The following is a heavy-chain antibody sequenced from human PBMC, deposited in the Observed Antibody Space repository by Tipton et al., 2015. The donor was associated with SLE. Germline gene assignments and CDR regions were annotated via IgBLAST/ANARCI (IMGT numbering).Heavy chain of an antibody. D-gene: IGHD3-3*01. V-gene: IGHV3-30*18. CDR3: AKDRDFWSGYPDY. Sequence: SLRLSCAASGFTFSSYSMIWVRQAPGKGLGWVAVISYDGSNKYYADSVKGRFTISRDNSKNTLYLQMNSLRAEDTAVYYCAKDRDFWSGYPDYWGQGTLVTVSS. CDR1: GFTFSSYS. J-gene: IGHJ4*02. CDR2: ISYDGSNK.